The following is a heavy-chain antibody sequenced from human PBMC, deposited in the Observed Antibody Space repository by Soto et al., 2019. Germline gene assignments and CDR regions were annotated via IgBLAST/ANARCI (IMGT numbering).Heavy chain of an antibody. CDR1: GGSISSGDYY. J-gene: IGHJ6*02. CDR3: AVSRYCRSTSCYFYYYHGMDV. V-gene: IGHV4-31*03. CDR2: IYYTGRT. D-gene: IGHD2-2*01. Sequence: KPSETLSLTCTVSGGSISSGDYYWSWIRQHPGEGLEWIGYIYYTGRTSYNPSLKSRVTISIDASKNQFSLKLNSVAAADTAVYYCAVSRYCRSTSCYFYYYHGMDVWGQGTTVTVSS.